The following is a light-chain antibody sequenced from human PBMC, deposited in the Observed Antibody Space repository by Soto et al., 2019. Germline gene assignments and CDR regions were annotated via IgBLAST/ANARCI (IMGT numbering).Light chain of an antibody. V-gene: IGKV3-11*01. CDR3: QQRSNWPST. CDR1: QSVSGY. Sequence: EIVLTQSPATLSLSPGNRATLSCRASQSVSGYLAWYQQKPGQAPRLLLYDASNRATGIPARFSGSGSGTDMPLTTTSLEPEDFAVYYCQQRSNWPSTFGGGTKVEL. CDR2: DAS. J-gene: IGKJ4*01.